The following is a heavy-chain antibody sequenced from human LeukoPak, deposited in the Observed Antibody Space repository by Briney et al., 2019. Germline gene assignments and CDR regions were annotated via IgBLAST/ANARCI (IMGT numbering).Heavy chain of an antibody. Sequence: GGSLRLSCAASGFTFSSYSMSWVRQAPGKGLEWVSHITSSSSIYHADSAKGRFTISRDNAKDSPYLQMNSLRDEDTAVYYGARGRLGTDFDYWGQGTLVTVSS. J-gene: IGHJ4*02. CDR3: ARGRLGTDFDY. CDR1: GFTFSSYS. V-gene: IGHV3-48*02. CDR2: ITSSSSI. D-gene: IGHD7-27*01.